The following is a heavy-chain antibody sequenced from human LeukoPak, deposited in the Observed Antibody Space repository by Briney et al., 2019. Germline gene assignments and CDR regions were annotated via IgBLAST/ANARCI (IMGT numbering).Heavy chain of an antibody. CDR2: ITGGGVP. Sequence: GGSLRLSCAASGFTFSNFCMMWVRQAPGKGLEWVSSITGGGVPYYVDSVKGRFTVSRDNSKNTLYLQINSLTAEDTAFYYCAKRKATGAVDWFDPWGQGILVTVSS. D-gene: IGHD2-8*02. J-gene: IGHJ5*02. CDR3: AKRKATGAVDWFDP. CDR1: GFTFSNFC. V-gene: IGHV3-23*01.